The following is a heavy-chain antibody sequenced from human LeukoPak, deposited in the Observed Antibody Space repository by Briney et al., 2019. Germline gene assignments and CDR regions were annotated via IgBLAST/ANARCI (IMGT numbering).Heavy chain of an antibody. J-gene: IGHJ4*02. V-gene: IGHV3-23*01. Sequence: GRSLRLSCAASGFTFSSYAIHWVRQAPGKGLEWVSVISVSGGSTYYADSVKGRFTISRDNSKNTLYLQMINLRAEDTAVYYCARDSSDSSGFYYYFGFWGQGTLVTVSS. D-gene: IGHD3-22*01. CDR1: GFTFSSYA. CDR2: ISVSGGST. CDR3: ARDSSDSSGFYYYFGF.